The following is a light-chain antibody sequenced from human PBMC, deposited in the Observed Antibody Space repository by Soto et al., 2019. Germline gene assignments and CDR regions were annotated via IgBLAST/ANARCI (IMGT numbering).Light chain of an antibody. CDR1: QRISSW. V-gene: IGKV1-5*01. J-gene: IGKJ2*01. CDR2: DAS. CDR3: QQYNSYSPMYT. Sequence: GDRVTITCRASQRISSWLAWYQQKPGKAPKLLIYDASRFESGVPSRFSGSGSGTEFTLTISSLQPDDFATDYCQQYNSYSPMYTFGQGTKLEIK.